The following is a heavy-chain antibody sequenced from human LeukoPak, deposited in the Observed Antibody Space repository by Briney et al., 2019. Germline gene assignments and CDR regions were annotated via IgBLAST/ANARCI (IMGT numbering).Heavy chain of an antibody. J-gene: IGHJ4*02. D-gene: IGHD2-15*01. CDR1: GFTFGDYA. CDR2: IHSGGTT. Sequence: GGSLRLSCTASGFTFGDYAMSWVRQAPGKGLEWVSVIHSGGTTYYADSVRGRFTISRHSSKNTLFLQMDSLRPEDTAVYFCARGNEHCSGGSCYRNNYFDYWGQGTLVTVSS. CDR3: ARGNEHCSGGSCYRNNYFDY. V-gene: IGHV3-53*04.